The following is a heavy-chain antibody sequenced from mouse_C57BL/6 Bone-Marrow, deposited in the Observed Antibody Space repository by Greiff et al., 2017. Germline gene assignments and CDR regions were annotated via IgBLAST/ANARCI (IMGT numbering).Heavy chain of an antibody. CDR1: GFTFSSYG. CDR3: ARHPTVGPFDY. J-gene: IGHJ2*01. V-gene: IGHV5-6*02. Sequence: DVKLVESGGDLVKPGGSLKLSCAASGFTFSSYGMSWVRQTPDKRLEWVATISSGGSYTYYPDSVKGRFTISRDNAKNTLYLQMSSLKAEDTAMYYCARHPTVGPFDYWGQGTTLTVSS. CDR2: ISSGGSYT. D-gene: IGHD1-1*01.